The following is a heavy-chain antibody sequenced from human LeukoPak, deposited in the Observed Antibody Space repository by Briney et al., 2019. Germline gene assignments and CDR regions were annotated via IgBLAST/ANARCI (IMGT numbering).Heavy chain of an antibody. V-gene: IGHV3-7*01. CDR2: IKQDGSEK. Sequence: TGGSLRLSCAASGFTFSSYWMNWVRQAPGKGLEWVANIKQDGSEKNYVDFVKGRFTISRDNAKNSLYLQMNSLRAEDTAVYYCRVFAETADYWGPGTLVTVSS. J-gene: IGHJ4*02. CDR1: GFTFSSYW. D-gene: IGHD1-1*01. CDR3: RVFAETADY.